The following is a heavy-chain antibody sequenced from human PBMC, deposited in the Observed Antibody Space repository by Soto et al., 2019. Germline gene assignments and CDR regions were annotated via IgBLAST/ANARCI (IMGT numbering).Heavy chain of an antibody. CDR1: GFTFSSYA. CDR3: AKGGRDGYNLLDY. Sequence: EVQLLESGGGLVQPGGSLRLSCAASGFTFSSYAMSWVRQAPGKGLEWVSAISGSGGSTYYADSVKGRFTISRDNSKNTLYLQMHSLRAEDTAVYYCAKGGRDGYNLLDYWGQGTLVTVSS. D-gene: IGHD5-12*01. J-gene: IGHJ4*02. V-gene: IGHV3-23*01. CDR2: ISGSGGST.